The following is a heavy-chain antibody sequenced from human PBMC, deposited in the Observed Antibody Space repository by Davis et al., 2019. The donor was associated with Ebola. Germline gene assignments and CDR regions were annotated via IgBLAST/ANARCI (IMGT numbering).Heavy chain of an antibody. CDR2: ISGSGGST. V-gene: IGHV3-23*01. D-gene: IGHD3-10*01. CDR3: AKLLLSLGSFDY. J-gene: IGHJ4*02. CDR1: GFTFSSYA. Sequence: GESLKISCAASGFTFSSYAMSWVRQAPGKGLEWVSAISGSGGSTYYADSVKGRFTISRDNSKNTLYLQMNSLRAEDTAVYYCAKLLLSLGSFDYWGQGTLVTVSS.